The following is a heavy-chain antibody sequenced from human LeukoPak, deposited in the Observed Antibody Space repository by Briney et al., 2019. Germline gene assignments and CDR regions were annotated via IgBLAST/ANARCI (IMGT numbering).Heavy chain of an antibody. J-gene: IGHJ4*02. CDR2: ISGSGGST. V-gene: IGHV3-23*01. Sequence: GGSLRLSCAASGFTFSSYAMTWVRQAPGKGLDWVSAISGSGGSTYYADSVKGRFTISRDNAKNSLYLQMNSLRAEDTAVYYCAGGSGSYPGYWGQGTLVTVSS. CDR3: AGGSGSYPGY. D-gene: IGHD3-10*01. CDR1: GFTFSSYA.